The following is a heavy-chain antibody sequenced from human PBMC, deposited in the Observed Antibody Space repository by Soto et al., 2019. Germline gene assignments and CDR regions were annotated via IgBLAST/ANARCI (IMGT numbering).Heavy chain of an antibody. CDR1: GGSISSYY. V-gene: IGHV4-59*08. CDR3: ARHNYGSGSTYFDY. CDR2: IYYSGST. D-gene: IGHD3-10*01. J-gene: IGHJ4*02. Sequence: SETLSLTCTVSGGSISSYYWSLSRQPPGKGLEWIGYIYYSGSTNYNPSLKSRVTISVDTSKNQFSLKLISMTASDTAVYYCARHNYGSGSTYFDYWGQGTLVTVSS.